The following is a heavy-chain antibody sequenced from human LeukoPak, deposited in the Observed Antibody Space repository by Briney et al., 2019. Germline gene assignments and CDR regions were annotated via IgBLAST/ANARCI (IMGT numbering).Heavy chain of an antibody. V-gene: IGHV3-74*01. D-gene: IGHD1-14*01. Sequence: PGESLRLSCAASGFTFSSYAMSWVRQAPGKGLVWVSRINPDGSRTDYAESVKGRFTISRDNAKNTLSLEMNSLGDEDTAVYYCSRDFNGRNDFWGQGTLVTVSS. J-gene: IGHJ4*02. CDR3: SRDFNGRNDF. CDR1: GFTFSSYA. CDR2: INPDGSRT.